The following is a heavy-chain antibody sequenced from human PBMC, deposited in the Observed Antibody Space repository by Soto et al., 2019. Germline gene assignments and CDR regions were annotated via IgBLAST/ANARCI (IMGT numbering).Heavy chain of an antibody. Sequence: QVQLVESGGGVVQPGRSLRLSCAASGFTFSNYGMHWVRQAPGKGLEWVIVISYDGNVAYYADSAKGRFTISRDKSKNTLYLQMNSLRTEDRAMYYCAKEGPITNWYFDDWGQGTLVTVSS. J-gene: IGHJ4*02. CDR3: AKEGPITNWYFDD. D-gene: IGHD1-1*01. CDR1: GFTFSNYG. V-gene: IGHV3-30*18. CDR2: ISYDGNVA.